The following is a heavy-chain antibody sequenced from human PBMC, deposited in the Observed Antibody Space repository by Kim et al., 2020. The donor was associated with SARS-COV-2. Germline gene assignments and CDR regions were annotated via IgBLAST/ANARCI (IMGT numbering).Heavy chain of an antibody. CDR3: ARDGPSYYYDSSGQKGDAFDI. CDR1: GGSISSGGYY. J-gene: IGHJ3*02. CDR2: IYYSGST. Sequence: SETLSLTCTVSGGSISSGGYYWSWIRQHPGKGLEWIGYIYYSGSTYYNPSLKSRVTISVDTSKNQFSLKLSSVTAADTAVYYCARDGPSYYYDSSGQKGDAFDIWGQGTMVTVSS. D-gene: IGHD3-22*01. V-gene: IGHV4-31*03.